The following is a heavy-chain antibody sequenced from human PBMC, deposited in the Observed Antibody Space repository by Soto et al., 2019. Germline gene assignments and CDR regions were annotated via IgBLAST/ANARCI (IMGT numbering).Heavy chain of an antibody. D-gene: IGHD2-21*01. Sequence: GESLKISCKGSGYSFTSYWIGWVRQMPGKGLEWMGIIYPGDSDTRYSPSFQGQVTISADKSISTAYLQWSSLKASDTAMYYCARLAYCGGDCSQLNGAFDIWGQGTMVTVSS. V-gene: IGHV5-51*01. CDR3: ARLAYCGGDCSQLNGAFDI. J-gene: IGHJ3*02. CDR1: GYSFTSYW. CDR2: IYPGDSDT.